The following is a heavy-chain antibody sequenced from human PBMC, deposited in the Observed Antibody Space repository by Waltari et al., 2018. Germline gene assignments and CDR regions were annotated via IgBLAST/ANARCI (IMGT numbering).Heavy chain of an antibody. J-gene: IGHJ3*02. CDR3: ARLQGAFDI. CDR2: IYHSGST. V-gene: IGHV4-38-2*01. Sequence: QVQLQESGPGLVKPSETLSLTCAVSGYSISSGYYWGWIRQPPGKGLEWIGSIYHSGSTYYIPSLKSRVTISVDTSKNQFSLKLSSVTAADTALYYCARLQGAFDIWGQGTMVTVSS. CDR1: GYSISSGYY.